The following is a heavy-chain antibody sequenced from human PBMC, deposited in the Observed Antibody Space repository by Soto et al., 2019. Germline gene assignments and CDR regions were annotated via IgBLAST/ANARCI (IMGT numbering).Heavy chain of an antibody. Sequence: GGSLRLSCAAPGFTFSSYAMSWVRQAPGKGLEWVSAISGSGGSTYYADSVKGRFTISRGNSKNTLYLQMNSLRAEDTAVYYCAKDPETDDFWSGYTYYYGMDVSGQGTTVTVSS. D-gene: IGHD3-3*01. CDR3: AKDPETDDFWSGYTYYYGMDV. CDR2: ISGSGGST. V-gene: IGHV3-23*01. CDR1: GFTFSSYA. J-gene: IGHJ6*02.